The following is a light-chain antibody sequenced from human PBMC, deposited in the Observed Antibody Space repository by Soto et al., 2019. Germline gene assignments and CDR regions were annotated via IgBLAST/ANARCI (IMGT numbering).Light chain of an antibody. CDR2: LSSDGSH. Sequence: QPVLTQSPSASASLGASVKLTCTLSSGHSSYAIAWHQQQPGKGPRYLMKLSSDGSHSKGDGIPDRFSGSSSGAERYLTISSLQSEDEADYYCQTWDTGARVVFGGGTKVTVL. CDR1: SGHSSYA. CDR3: QTWDTGARVV. V-gene: IGLV4-69*01. J-gene: IGLJ2*01.